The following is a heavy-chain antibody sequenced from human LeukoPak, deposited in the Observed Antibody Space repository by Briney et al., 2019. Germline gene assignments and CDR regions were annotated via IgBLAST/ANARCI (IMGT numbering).Heavy chain of an antibody. Sequence: GGSLRLSCAASGNYWMHWVRQAPGKGLVWVSHINSDGSWTSYADSVKGRFTISKDNAKNTVYLQMNSLRAEDTAVYYCARAPDSSGYYGDYWGQGTLVTVSS. D-gene: IGHD3-22*01. V-gene: IGHV3-74*01. J-gene: IGHJ4*02. CDR2: INSDGSWT. CDR1: GNYW. CDR3: ARAPDSSGYYGDY.